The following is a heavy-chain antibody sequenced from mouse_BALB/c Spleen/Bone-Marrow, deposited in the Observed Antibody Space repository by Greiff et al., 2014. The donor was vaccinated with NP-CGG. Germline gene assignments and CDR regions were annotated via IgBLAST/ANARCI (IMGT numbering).Heavy chain of an antibody. J-gene: IGHJ2*01. CDR3: ALYYDYDVGY. D-gene: IGHD2-4*01. CDR1: GFNIKDTY. V-gene: IGHV14-3*02. CDR2: IDPANGNT. Sequence: VQLQQSGAELVKPGASVKLSCTASGFNIKDTYMHWVKQRPEQGLEWIGRIDPANGNTKYDPKFQGKATITADTSSNTAYLQLSSLTSEDTAVYYWALYYDYDVGYWGQGTTLTVSS.